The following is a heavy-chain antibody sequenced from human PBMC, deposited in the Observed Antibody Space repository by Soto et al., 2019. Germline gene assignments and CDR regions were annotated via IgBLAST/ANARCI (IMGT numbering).Heavy chain of an antibody. Sequence: SLRLSCAASGFIFSSYAMHWVRQAPGKGLEWVALISYDGNNKYYADSVKGRFTVSRDNSRNTLYLQMNSLRAEDTAVYYCARRVIGSSRAFDIWGQGTMVTVSS. CDR2: ISYDGNNK. J-gene: IGHJ3*02. CDR1: GFIFSSYA. V-gene: IGHV3-30-3*01. D-gene: IGHD3-10*01. CDR3: ARRVIGSSRAFDI.